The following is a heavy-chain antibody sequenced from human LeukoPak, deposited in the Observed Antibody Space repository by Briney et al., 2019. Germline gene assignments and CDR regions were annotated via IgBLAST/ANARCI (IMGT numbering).Heavy chain of an antibody. CDR2: IDPSDSYT. CDR3: ASLGLRYFDWLLSFDY. CDR1: GYSFTNYW. J-gene: IGHJ4*02. D-gene: IGHD3-9*01. V-gene: IGHV5-10-1*01. Sequence: GESLKISCKGSGYSFTNYWISWVRQMPGKGLEWMGRIDPSDSYTNYSPSFQGHVTISADKSISTAYLQWSSLKASDTAMYYCASLGLRYFDWLLSFDYWGQGTLVTVSS.